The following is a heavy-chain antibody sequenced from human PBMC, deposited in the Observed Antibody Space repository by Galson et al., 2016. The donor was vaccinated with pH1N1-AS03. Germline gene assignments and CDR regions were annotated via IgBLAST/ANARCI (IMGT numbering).Heavy chain of an antibody. J-gene: IGHJ5*02. CDR1: GDSVSSNGAA. Sequence: CAISGDSVSSNGAAWNWIRQSPSRGLEWLGRTYYRSKWYNDYAVSVKGRITIYADTSRNQFSLQLNSVIPEDTAVDYCVRERGESSGWKTRWFDPWGQGTLVTVSS. CDR2: TYYRSKWYN. V-gene: IGHV6-1*01. CDR3: VRERGESSGWKTRWFDP. D-gene: IGHD6-19*01.